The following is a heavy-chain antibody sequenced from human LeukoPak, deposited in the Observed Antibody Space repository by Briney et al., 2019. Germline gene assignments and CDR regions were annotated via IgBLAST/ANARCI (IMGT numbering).Heavy chain of an antibody. CDR2: MYNSGSI. V-gene: IGHV4-39*01. CDR3: ARNETSGYFDI. D-gene: IGHD3-22*01. J-gene: IGHJ3*02. CDR1: GGSISSSTHY. Sequence: SSETLSLTCTVSGGSISSSTHYWGWIRQSPGKGLEWIGSMYNSGSISYNPSLRSRVTITVDTSKNQFSLNFNSVTAAETALYFCARNETSGYFDIWGQGTMVTVSS.